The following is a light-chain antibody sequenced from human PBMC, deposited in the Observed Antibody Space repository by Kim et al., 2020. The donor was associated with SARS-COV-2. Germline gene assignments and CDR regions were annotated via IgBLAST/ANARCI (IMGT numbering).Light chain of an antibody. J-gene: IGLJ2*01. Sequence: LGKTIRITCQGDSRRSYYASWYQQKPGQAPVLVIYGKDNRPSGIPDRFSGSSSGNTASLTITGTQAEDEADYCCNSRDTSDNHLVVFGGGTQLTVL. CDR2: GKD. V-gene: IGLV3-19*01. CDR1: SRRSYY. CDR3: NSRDTSDNHLVV.